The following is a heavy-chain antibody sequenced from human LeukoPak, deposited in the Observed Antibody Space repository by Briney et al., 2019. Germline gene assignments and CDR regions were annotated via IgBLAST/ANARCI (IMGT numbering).Heavy chain of an antibody. CDR2: IKEDGSEK. D-gene: IGHD2-15*01. V-gene: IGHV3-7*02. Sequence: PGGSLRLSCAASGFTFSNFWMSWVRQPPGKGLEWVANIKEDGSEKYFVDSVKGRFAVSRDNAKNSLSLQMNSLRAEDTAVYYCARVTRYCSGGRCYYFFDYWGQGTLVTVSS. CDR1: GFTFSNFW. CDR3: ARVTRYCSGGRCYYFFDY. J-gene: IGHJ4*02.